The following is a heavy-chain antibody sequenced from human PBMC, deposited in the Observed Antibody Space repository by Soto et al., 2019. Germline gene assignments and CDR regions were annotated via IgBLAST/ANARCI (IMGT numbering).Heavy chain of an antibody. CDR2: INHVGGT. V-gene: IGHV4-34*01. CDR3: ARIRYQLPSSVLWLDP. D-gene: IGHD3-16*01. Sequence: SETLSLTCAVYGGFLSESYWTWIRQPPGKGLEWIGEINHVGGTNYNPSLKSRVTMSVDTSHNQFSRRLISVTAADTAMSFCARIRYQLPSSVLWLDPWGQRTPVTVSS. J-gene: IGHJ5*02. CDR1: GGFLSESY.